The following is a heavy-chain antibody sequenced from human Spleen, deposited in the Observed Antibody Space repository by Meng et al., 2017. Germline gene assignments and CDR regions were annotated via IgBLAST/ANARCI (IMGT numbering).Heavy chain of an antibody. V-gene: IGHV2-70*04. J-gene: IGHJ4*02. CDR3: TRSGYDY. Sequence: SGPTLVKPTQTLTLTWRFSGFSLRTREMRASWIRQPPGKALEWLEHIDWDDDKFYRIFLKTRLTISKDTSKNQVVLTMTNMDPVDTATYYCTRSGYDYWGQGALVTVSS. D-gene: IGHD5-12*01. CDR2: IDWDDDK. CDR1: GFSLRTREMR.